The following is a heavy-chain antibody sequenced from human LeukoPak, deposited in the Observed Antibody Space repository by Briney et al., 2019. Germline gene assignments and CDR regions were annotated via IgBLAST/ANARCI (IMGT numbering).Heavy chain of an antibody. V-gene: IGHV1-3*01. CDR1: GYTFTSYA. Sequence: ASVKVSCKASGYTFTSYAMHWVRQAPGQRLEWMGWINAGNGNTKYSQKFQGRVTITRDTSASTAYMELSSLRSEDTAVYYCARSGITVTTMDNWWFGDWFDPWGQGTLVTVSS. J-gene: IGHJ5*02. D-gene: IGHD4-17*01. CDR3: ARSGITVTTMDNWWFGDWFDP. CDR2: INAGNGNT.